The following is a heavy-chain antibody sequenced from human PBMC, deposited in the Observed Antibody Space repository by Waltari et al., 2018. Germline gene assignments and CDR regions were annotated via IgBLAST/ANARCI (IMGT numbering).Heavy chain of an antibody. CDR1: GGSFSGYY. V-gene: IGHV4-34*01. J-gene: IGHJ4*02. CDR3: ARHYYDFWSGHYFDY. Sequence: QVQLQQWGAGLLKPSETLSLTCAVYGGSFSGYYWSWIRQPPGKGLEWIGEINHSGSTNYHPSLKSRVTISVDTSKNQFSLKLSSVTAADTAVYYCARHYYDFWSGHYFDYWGQGTLVTVSS. CDR2: INHSGST. D-gene: IGHD3-3*01.